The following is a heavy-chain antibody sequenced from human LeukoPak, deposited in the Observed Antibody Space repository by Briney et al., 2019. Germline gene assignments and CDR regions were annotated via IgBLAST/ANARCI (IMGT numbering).Heavy chain of an antibody. CDR2: IYYSGST. Sequence: TTSETLSLTCTVSGGSISSYYWSWLRQPPGKGLEWLGYIYYSGSTNYNPSLKSRVTISVDTSKNQFSLKLSSVTAADTAMYYCARVSGYDWESFYDYWGQGSLVTVSS. D-gene: IGHD5-12*01. CDR1: GGSISSYY. CDR3: ARVSGYDWESFYDY. V-gene: IGHV4-59*01. J-gene: IGHJ4*02.